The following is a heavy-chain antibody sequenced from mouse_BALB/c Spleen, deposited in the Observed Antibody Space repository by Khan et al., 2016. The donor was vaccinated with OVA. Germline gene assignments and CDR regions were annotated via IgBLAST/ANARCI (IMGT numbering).Heavy chain of an antibody. J-gene: IGHJ3*01. CDR1: GYTFTDYN. CDR2: IYPGSNNT. CDR3: AREWGAWFPY. V-gene: IGHV1-76*01. Sequence: QVQLKESGAELARPGASVKLSCKASGYTFTDYNINWVKQRTGQGLEWIGEIYPGSNNTYYNEKFKGKATLTEEKSSSTAYMQLSSLTSEDSAVYFGAREWGAWFPYWGQGTLVTGSA.